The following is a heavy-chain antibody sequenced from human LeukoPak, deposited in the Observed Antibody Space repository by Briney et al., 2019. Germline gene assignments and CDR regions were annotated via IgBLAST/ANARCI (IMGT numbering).Heavy chain of an antibody. J-gene: IGHJ6*02. Sequence: GGSLRLSCAASGFTFSSYAMSWVRQAPGKGLEWVSAISGSGGSTYYADSVKGRFTISRDNSKNTLYLQMNSLRAEDTAVYYCAKSLAAAGTKNYYYGMDVWGQGTTVTVSS. D-gene: IGHD6-13*01. CDR2: ISGSGGST. V-gene: IGHV3-23*01. CDR3: AKSLAAAGTKNYYYGMDV. CDR1: GFTFSSYA.